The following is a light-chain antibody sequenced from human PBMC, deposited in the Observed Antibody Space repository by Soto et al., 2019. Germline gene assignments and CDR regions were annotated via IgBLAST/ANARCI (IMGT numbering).Light chain of an antibody. V-gene: IGKV1-27*01. Sequence: DIQMTQSPSSLSASVGDRVTITCRASRDITDYLAWYQQKPGQVPKLLISAASTLQSGVPSRFTASGSGTDVTLTVTGLQPEDFATYYCQNYDSAPWTFGQGTKVEF. CDR3: QNYDSAPWT. CDR1: RDITDY. CDR2: AAS. J-gene: IGKJ1*01.